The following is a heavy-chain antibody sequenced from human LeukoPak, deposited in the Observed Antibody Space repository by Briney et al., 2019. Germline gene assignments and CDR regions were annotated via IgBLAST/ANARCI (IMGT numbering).Heavy chain of an antibody. CDR1: GFTFSSYS. V-gene: IGHV3-21*01. Sequence: GGSLRLSCAASGFTFSSYSMNWVRQAPGKGLEWVSSISSSSSYIYYADSAKGRFTISRDNAKNSLYLQMNSLRAEDTAVYYCARDSRDYFDYWGQGTLVTVSS. J-gene: IGHJ4*02. CDR2: ISSSSSYI. CDR3: ARDSRDYFDY.